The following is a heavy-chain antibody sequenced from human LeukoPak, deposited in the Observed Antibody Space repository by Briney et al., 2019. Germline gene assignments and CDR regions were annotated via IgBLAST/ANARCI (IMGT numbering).Heavy chain of an antibody. V-gene: IGHV4-39*01. D-gene: IGHD4-23*01. Sequence: SETLSLTCTVSGDSISLYYWGWIRQPPGKGLEWIGSIYYSGSTYYNPSLKSRVTISVDTSKNQFSLKLSSVTAADTAVYYCARHGKTTVENWFDPWGQGTLVTVSS. CDR1: GDSISLYY. J-gene: IGHJ5*02. CDR2: IYYSGST. CDR3: ARHGKTTVENWFDP.